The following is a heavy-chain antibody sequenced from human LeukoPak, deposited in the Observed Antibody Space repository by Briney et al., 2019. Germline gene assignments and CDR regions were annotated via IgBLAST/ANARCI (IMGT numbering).Heavy chain of an antibody. Sequence: ASVKVSCKASGYTFTSYGISWVRQAPGQGLEWMGWISAYNGNTNYAQKLQGRVTMTTDTSTSTAYMELRSLRSDDTAVYYCARDHRPYYGSSRGDYWGQGTLVTVSS. CDR3: ARDHRPYYGSSRGDY. CDR1: GYTFTSYG. V-gene: IGHV1-18*01. D-gene: IGHD3-22*01. CDR2: ISAYNGNT. J-gene: IGHJ4*02.